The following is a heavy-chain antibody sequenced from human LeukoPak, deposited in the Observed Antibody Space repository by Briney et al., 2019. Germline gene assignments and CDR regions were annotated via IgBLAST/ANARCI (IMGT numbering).Heavy chain of an antibody. J-gene: IGHJ4*02. CDR1: GDSVSSNSAG. V-gene: IGHV6-1*01. CDR3: ARGKCNWVPDY. CDR2: TYYRSKWYN. Sequence: SQTLSLTCAISGDSVSSNSAGWKWIRQSPSRGLEWLGRTYYRSKWYNDYAVSVKSRITINTDTSKNQFSLQLTSVTPEDTAVYYCARGKCNWVPDYWGQGTLVTVSS. D-gene: IGHD1-1*01.